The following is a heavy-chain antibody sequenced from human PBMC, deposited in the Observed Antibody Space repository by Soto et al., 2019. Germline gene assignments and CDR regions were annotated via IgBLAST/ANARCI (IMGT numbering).Heavy chain of an antibody. J-gene: IGHJ4*02. CDR3: ARHGGPYVWGSYRGNYFAY. V-gene: IGHV4-39*01. D-gene: IGHD3-16*02. CDR1: GGSTSSSSYY. CDR2: IYYSGST. Sequence: ASETLSLTCTVSGGSTSSSSYYWGWIRQPPGKGLEWIGSIYYSGSTYYNPSLKSRVTISVDTSKNQFPLKLSSVTAADTAVYYCARHGGPYVWGSYRGNYFAYWGQGTLVTVSS.